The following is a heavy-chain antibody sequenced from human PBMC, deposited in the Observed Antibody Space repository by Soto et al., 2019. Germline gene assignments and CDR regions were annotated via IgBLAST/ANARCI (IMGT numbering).Heavy chain of an antibody. CDR2: INHSGST. Sequence: QVQLQQWGAGLLKPSETLSLTCAVYGGSFSGYYWSWIRQPPGKGLEWIGEINHSGSTNYNPSLKSRVTISVDTSKNQFSLKLSSVTAADTAVYYCASWDHCGGDCYDAFDIWGQGTMVTVSS. CDR3: ASWDHCGGDCYDAFDI. J-gene: IGHJ3*02. V-gene: IGHV4-34*01. D-gene: IGHD2-21*02. CDR1: GGSFSGYY.